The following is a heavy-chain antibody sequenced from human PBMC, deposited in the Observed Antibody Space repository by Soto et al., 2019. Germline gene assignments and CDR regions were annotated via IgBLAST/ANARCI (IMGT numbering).Heavy chain of an antibody. D-gene: IGHD6-13*01. V-gene: IGHV1-18*01. Sequence: ASVKVSCKASRYTFASYGMSWVRQAPVQGLEWMGWISAYNGNTNYAQKLQGRVTMTTDTSTSTAYMELRSLRSDDKAVYYCARDPRIAAAGTSWFDPWGQGTLVTVSS. CDR1: RYTFASYG. J-gene: IGHJ5*02. CDR3: ARDPRIAAAGTSWFDP. CDR2: ISAYNGNT.